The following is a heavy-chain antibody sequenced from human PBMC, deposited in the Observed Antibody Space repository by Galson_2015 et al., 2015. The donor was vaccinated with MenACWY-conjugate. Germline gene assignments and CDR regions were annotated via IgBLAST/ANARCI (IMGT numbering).Heavy chain of an antibody. V-gene: IGHV3-74*03. CDR3: VREVVNCTHGVCYMASFDN. CDR1: GFTLSGLW. D-gene: IGHD3-22*01. J-gene: IGHJ4*02. CDR2: INSEGTSI. Sequence: SLRLSCAASGFTLSGLWMHWVRQTPGKGLEWVARINSEGTSIAYADSVKGRFTISRDNAKNTLNLQMNSLRAEDSALYYCVREVVNCTHGVCYMASFDNRGQGTLVTVSS.